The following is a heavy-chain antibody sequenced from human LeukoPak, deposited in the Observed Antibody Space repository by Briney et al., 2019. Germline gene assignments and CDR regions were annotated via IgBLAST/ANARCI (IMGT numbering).Heavy chain of an antibody. D-gene: IGHD3-9*01. Sequence: GRSLRLSCVGSGFVFSRYGMHWVRQAPGKGLEWVAIISNDGSETYYVDSVKGRFTISRDNSKNMLYLQINSLRAEDTAVYYCARDAYRYFDWFIMPSDYWGQGTLVTVSS. CDR3: ARDAYRYFDWFIMPSDY. V-gene: IGHV3-30*03. CDR2: ISNDGSET. J-gene: IGHJ4*02. CDR1: GFVFSRYG.